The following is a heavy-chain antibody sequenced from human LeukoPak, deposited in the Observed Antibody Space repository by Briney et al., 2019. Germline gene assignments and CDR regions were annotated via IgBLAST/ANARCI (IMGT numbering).Heavy chain of an antibody. CDR3: ARAYTTVVTLGSISKNWFDP. CDR1: GYTFTSYY. Sequence: ASVKVSCKASGYTFTSYYMHWVRQAPGQGREWMGIINPIGGSTSYAQKFQGRVTMTRDTSTSTVYMELSSLRSEDTAVYYCARAYTTVVTLGSISKNWFDPWGQGTLVTVSS. CDR2: INPIGGST. D-gene: IGHD4-23*01. J-gene: IGHJ5*02. V-gene: IGHV1-46*01.